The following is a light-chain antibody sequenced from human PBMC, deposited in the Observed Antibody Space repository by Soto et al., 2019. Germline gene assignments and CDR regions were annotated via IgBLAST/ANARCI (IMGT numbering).Light chain of an antibody. V-gene: IGLV1-40*01. CDR2: ANN. CDR1: SSNIGATYD. CDR3: QSFDSRVGGVI. J-gene: IGLJ2*01. Sequence: QSVLTQPPSVSGAPGQRVTISCTGSSSNIGATYDVHWYQQFPGTAPKLLIYANNNRPSGVVDRFSGSKSGTSASLAISGLQAEVGAAYSCQSFDSRVGGVIFGGGTKLTVL.